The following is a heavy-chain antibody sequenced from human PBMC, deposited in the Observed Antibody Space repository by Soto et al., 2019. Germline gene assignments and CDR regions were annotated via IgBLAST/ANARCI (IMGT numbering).Heavy chain of an antibody. CDR2: ISSSSTI. CDR1: GFTFSSYS. J-gene: IGHJ4*02. CDR3: ARDLDYGDYLEGVY. V-gene: IGHV3-48*02. D-gene: IGHD4-17*01. Sequence: GGSLRLSCAASGFTFSSYSMNWVRQAPGKGLEWVSYISSSSTIYYADSVKGRFTISRDNAKNSLYLQMNSLRDEDTAVYYCARDLDYGDYLEGVYWGQGTLVTVSS.